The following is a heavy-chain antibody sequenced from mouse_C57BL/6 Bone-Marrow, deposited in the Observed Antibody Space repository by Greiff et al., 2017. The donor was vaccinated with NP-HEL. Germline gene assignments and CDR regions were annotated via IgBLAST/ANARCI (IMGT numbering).Heavy chain of an antibody. D-gene: IGHD2-5*01. J-gene: IGHJ1*03. CDR1: GFNIKDDY. CDR3: TTYYSNYEYFDV. CDR2: IDPENGDT. Sequence: VQLQQSGAELVRPGASVKLSCTASGFNIKDDYMHWVKQRPEQGLEWIGWIDPENGDTEYASKFQGKATITADTSSNKAYLQLSSLTSEDTAVYYCTTYYSNYEYFDVWGTGTTVTVSS. V-gene: IGHV14-4*01.